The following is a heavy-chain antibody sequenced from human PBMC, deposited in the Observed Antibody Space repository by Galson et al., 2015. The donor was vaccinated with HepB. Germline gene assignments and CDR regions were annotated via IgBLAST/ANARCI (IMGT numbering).Heavy chain of an antibody. V-gene: IGHV3-33*06. CDR1: GFIFRNYG. Sequence: TLRLSCATSGFIFRNYGMHWVRQAPGKGLDWVAVIRYDGRDQKYADSVRGRFTISRDNSRNTLYLQMSSLRVEDTALYYCAKLDSSGCSWGQGTLVTVSS. J-gene: IGHJ4*02. CDR3: AKLDSSGCS. CDR2: IRYDGRDQ. D-gene: IGHD3-22*01.